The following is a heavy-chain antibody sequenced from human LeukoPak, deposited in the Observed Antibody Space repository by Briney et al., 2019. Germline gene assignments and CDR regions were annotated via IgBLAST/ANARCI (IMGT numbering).Heavy chain of an antibody. CDR2: ISGRGGST. V-gene: IGHV3-23*01. D-gene: IGHD3-3*01. J-gene: IGHJ4*02. CDR3: ASGFWSDYRLDY. Sequence: GGSLRLSCAASGFIFSSYDLSWVRQARGKGREWVSAISGRGGSTYYADSVRGRFTIYRDNSKNTMYLQKNSLRAEATAVYYCASGFWSDYRLDYWGQGTLVTVSS. CDR1: GFIFSSYD.